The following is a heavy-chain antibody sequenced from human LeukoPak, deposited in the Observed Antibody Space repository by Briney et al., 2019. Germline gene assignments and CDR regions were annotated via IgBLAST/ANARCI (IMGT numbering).Heavy chain of an antibody. CDR1: GGSFSGHY. CDR2: INHSGST. Sequence: PSETLSLTCAVYGGSFSGHYWSWIRQPPGKGLEWIGEINHSGSTNYNPSLKSRVTISVDTSKNQFSLKLSSVTAADTAVYYCARGRIRYYYDSLRDFDYWGQGTLVTVSS. J-gene: IGHJ4*02. V-gene: IGHV4-34*01. D-gene: IGHD3-22*01. CDR3: ARGRIRYYYDSLRDFDY.